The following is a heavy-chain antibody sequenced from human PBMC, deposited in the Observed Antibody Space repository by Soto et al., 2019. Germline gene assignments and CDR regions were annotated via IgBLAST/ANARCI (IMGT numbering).Heavy chain of an antibody. D-gene: IGHD5-18*01. Sequence: EVQLVQSGAEVKKPGESLKISCKGSGYSFTSYWIGWVRQMPGKGLEWMGIIYPGDSDTRYSPSFQGQVTISADKSISTDYLQWSSLKASDTAMYYCARRVGESTAMVTAEFDYWGQGTLVTVSS. J-gene: IGHJ4*02. CDR2: IYPGDSDT. CDR1: GYSFTSYW. V-gene: IGHV5-51*01. CDR3: ARRVGESTAMVTAEFDY.